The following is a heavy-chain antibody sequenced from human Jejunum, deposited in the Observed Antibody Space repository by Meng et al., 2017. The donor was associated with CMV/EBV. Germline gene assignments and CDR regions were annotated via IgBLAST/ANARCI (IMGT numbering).Heavy chain of an antibody. CDR1: GDSVSSKSAA. Sequence: QVQLQHSGPGLGKPSQTLSLICAISGDSVSSKSAAWNWIRQSPSRGLEWLGRAYYRSKWFYDYALSVKSRININPDTSKNRFSLQLNSVTPEDTAVYYCARGLYDSSWSTFDYWGQGTLVTVSS. D-gene: IGHD6-13*01. CDR3: ARGLYDSSWSTFDY. V-gene: IGHV6-1*01. J-gene: IGHJ4*02. CDR2: AYYRSKWFY.